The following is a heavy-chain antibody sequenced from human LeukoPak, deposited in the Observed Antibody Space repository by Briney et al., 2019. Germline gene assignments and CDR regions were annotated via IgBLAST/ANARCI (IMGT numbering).Heavy chain of an antibody. J-gene: IGHJ4*02. CDR1: GFNFISYS. CDR3: ARDYDY. Sequence: GGSLRLSCEASGFNFISYSMQWVRQAPGKGLQWVSSTSSSSVYIYYADSLKGRFSISRDNAKNTLYLQMNSLRAEDTAVYYCARDYDYWGQGTLVTVSS. V-gene: IGHV3-21*01. CDR2: TSSSSVYI.